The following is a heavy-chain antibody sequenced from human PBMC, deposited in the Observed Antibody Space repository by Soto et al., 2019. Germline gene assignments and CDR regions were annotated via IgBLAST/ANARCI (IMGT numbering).Heavy chain of an antibody. CDR3: SKSLDY. J-gene: IGHJ4*02. Sequence: GGSLRLSCAASGFTFNSNWMDWVRQAPGKGLEWVANINQDGSEKNYVDSVKGRFTISRDNAKNSLYLQMSSLTAEDSALYYCSKSLDYWGQGXLVTVYS. V-gene: IGHV3-7*01. CDR1: GFTFNSNW. CDR2: INQDGSEK.